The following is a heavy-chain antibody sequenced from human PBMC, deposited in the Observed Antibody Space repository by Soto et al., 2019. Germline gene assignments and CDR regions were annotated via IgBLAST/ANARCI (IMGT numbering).Heavy chain of an antibody. J-gene: IGHJ6*03. D-gene: IGHD6-6*01. CDR3: ARASSIAARLYYYYYMDV. CDR1: GFTFSSYG. V-gene: IGHV3-33*01. Sequence: GSLRLSCAASGFTFSSYGMHWVRQAPGKGLEWVAVIWYDGSNKYYADSVKGRFTISRDNSKNTLYLQMNSLRAEDTAVYYCARASSIAARLYYYYYMDVWGKGTTVTVSS. CDR2: IWYDGSNK.